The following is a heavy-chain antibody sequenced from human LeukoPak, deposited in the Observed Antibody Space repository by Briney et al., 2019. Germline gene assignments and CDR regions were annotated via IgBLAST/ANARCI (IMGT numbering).Heavy chain of an antibody. Sequence: GGSLRLSCAASGFTVSSTYMSWVRQAPGKGLEWVSIIYIRGSTYYADSVKGRFTISRDNSKNTLYLQMNSLRAEDTAVYYCALSMVTRDGLDIWGQGTMVTVSS. CDR2: IYIRGST. D-gene: IGHD2-21*02. CDR1: GFTVSSTY. V-gene: IGHV3-53*01. J-gene: IGHJ3*02. CDR3: ALSMVTRDGLDI.